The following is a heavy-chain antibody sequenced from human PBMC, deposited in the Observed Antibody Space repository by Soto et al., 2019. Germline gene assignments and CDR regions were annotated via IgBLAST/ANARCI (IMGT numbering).Heavy chain of an antibody. D-gene: IGHD1-1*01. CDR2: ISSSSSYI. Sequence: GGSLRLSCAASGFTFSSYSMNWVRQAPGKGLEWVSSISSSSSYIYYADSVKGRFTISRDNAKNSLYLQMNSLRAEDTAVYYCARDCAVQLERLVALDIWGQGTMVTVSS. CDR1: GFTFSSYS. J-gene: IGHJ3*02. V-gene: IGHV3-21*01. CDR3: ARDCAVQLERLVALDI.